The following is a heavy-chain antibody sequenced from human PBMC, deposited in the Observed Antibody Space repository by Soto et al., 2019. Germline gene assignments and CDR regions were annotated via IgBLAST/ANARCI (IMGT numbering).Heavy chain of an antibody. CDR1: GFTFISYA. J-gene: IGHJ3*02. CDR2: ISGSGGST. CDR3: AKDLYDRLGMAFDI. Sequence: WGSLRLSCAASGFTFISYAIIFFRHSPWKGLEWVSAISGSGGSTYYADSVKGRFTISRDNSKNTLYLQMNSLRDEDTAVYYCAKDLYDRLGMAFDIWGQGTMVTVSS. D-gene: IGHD3-22*01. V-gene: IGHV3-23*01.